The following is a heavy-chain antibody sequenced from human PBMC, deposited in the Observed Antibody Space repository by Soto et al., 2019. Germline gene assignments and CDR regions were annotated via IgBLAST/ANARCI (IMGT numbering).Heavy chain of an antibody. V-gene: IGHV3-21*01. CDR1: GFTFSSYS. CDR3: ARVNCCGSSGNDAFES. CDR2: ISSSSSYI. Sequence: GSLRLSCAASGFTFSSYSMNWVRQAPGKGLEWVSSISSSSSYIYYADSVKGRFTISRDNAKNSLYLQMNSLRAEDTAVYYCARVNCCGSSGNDAFESWGQGTMVTVSS. J-gene: IGHJ3*02. D-gene: IGHD2-15*01.